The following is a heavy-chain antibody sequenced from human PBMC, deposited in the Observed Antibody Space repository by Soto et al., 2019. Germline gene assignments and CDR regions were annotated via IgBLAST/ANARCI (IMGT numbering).Heavy chain of an antibody. V-gene: IGHV4-31*03. CDR2: IYYSGST. CDR1: GGSISSGGYY. CDR3: ARVCRKNYYYYGMDV. J-gene: IGHJ6*02. Sequence: SETLSLTCTVSGGSISSGGYYWSWIRQHPGKGLEWIGYIYYSGSTYYNPSLKSRVTISVDTSKNRFSLKLSSVTAADTAVYYCARVCRKNYYYYGMDVWGQGTTVTVSS. D-gene: IGHD2-15*01.